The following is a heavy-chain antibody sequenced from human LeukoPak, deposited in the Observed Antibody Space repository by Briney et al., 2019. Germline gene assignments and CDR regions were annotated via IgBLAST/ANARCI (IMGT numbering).Heavy chain of an antibody. CDR3: ARSMVRGAFDI. V-gene: IGHV3-11*01. Sequence: GGSLRLSCVVSGFTFSDYYMSWIRQAPGKGLEWVSYISSDNTTAYYADSVKGRFTVSRDNAKDSLYLQMNSLRAEDTAVYYCARSMVRGAFDIWGQGTMVTVSS. CDR1: GFTFSDYY. CDR2: ISSDNTTA. J-gene: IGHJ3*02. D-gene: IGHD3-10*01.